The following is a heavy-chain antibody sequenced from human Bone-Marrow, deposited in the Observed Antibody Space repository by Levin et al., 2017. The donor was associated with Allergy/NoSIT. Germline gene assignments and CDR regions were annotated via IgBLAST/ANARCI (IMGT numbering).Heavy chain of an antibody. CDR3: AQWYHIDY. V-gene: IGHV3-7*01. Sequence: GESLKISCAASGFTFSRLGMSWVRQAPGKGLEWVANIDQGGSEKKYVDSVKGRFIISRDNAKNSLYLQMNSLRAEDTAVYYCAQWYHIDYWGQGTLVTVSS. J-gene: IGHJ4*02. CDR2: IDQGGSEK. CDR1: GFTFSRLG. D-gene: IGHD2-15*01.